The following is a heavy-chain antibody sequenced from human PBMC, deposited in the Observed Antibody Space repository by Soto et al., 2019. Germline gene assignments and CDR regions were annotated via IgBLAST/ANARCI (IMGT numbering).Heavy chain of an antibody. D-gene: IGHD1-26*01. CDR2: IIPIFGTA. CDR1: GGTFSSYA. Sequence: GASVKVSCKASGGTFSSYAISWVRQAPGQGPEWMGGIIPIFGTANYAQKFQGRVTITADESTSTAYMELSSLRSEDTAVYYCARRGRTTFNAFDIWGQGTMVTVSS. CDR3: ARRGRTTFNAFDI. J-gene: IGHJ3*02. V-gene: IGHV1-69*13.